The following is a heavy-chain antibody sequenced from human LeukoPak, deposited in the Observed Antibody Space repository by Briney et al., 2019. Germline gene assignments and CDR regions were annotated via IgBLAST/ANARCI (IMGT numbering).Heavy chain of an antibody. Sequence: SETLSLTCSVSGGSISSGSYYWSWIRQPAGKGLEWIGRINTSGSTNYNLSLKSRVTISVDTSKNQFSLKLSSVTAADTAVYYCARDTWFGAGRTFDYWGQGTLVTVSS. CDR1: GGSISSGSYY. D-gene: IGHD3-10*01. CDR2: INTSGST. CDR3: ARDTWFGAGRTFDY. J-gene: IGHJ4*02. V-gene: IGHV4-61*02.